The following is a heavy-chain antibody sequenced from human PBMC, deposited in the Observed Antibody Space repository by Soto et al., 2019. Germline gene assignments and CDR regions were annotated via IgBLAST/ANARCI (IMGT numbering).Heavy chain of an antibody. CDR3: ARGSRSRGWRPDS. J-gene: IGHJ4*02. D-gene: IGHD6-19*01. Sequence: SEALALTCTVSGGSIRNYYWSWSRQPPGKGLEWIGYIYYTGSTSYNPSLKSRVTISVDTSKNQVSLRLTSVTAADTAVYYCARGSRSRGWRPDSWGQGIVVTVS. V-gene: IGHV4-59*01. CDR1: GGSIRNYY. CDR2: IYYTGST.